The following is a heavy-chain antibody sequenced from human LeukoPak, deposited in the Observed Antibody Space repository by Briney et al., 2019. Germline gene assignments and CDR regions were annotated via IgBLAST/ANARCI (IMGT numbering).Heavy chain of an antibody. CDR2: ITSGFTP. J-gene: IGHJ4*02. CDR1: GLTFSDYA. Sequence: SGGSLRLSCAASGLTFSDYAMSWFRQAPGKGLEWVSTITSGFTPHYSDSVKGRFTTSRDNSKNMFHLQLNSLRAEDMAVYYCAKDYSDSRVADVFFEYWGQGTPVTVSS. D-gene: IGHD2-15*01. V-gene: IGHV3-23*01. CDR3: AKDYSDSRVADVFFEY.